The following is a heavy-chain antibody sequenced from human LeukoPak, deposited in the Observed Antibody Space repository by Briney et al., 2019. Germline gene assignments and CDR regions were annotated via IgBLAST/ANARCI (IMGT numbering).Heavy chain of an antibody. J-gene: IGHJ3*02. CDR1: GFTFTSSV. V-gene: IGHV1-58*01. D-gene: IGHD5-24*01. CDR3: AAELEMATNAFDI. CDR2: IVVGIDNT. Sequence: SVKVSCKASGFTFTSSVLHWVRQARGQRLEWIGWIVVGIDNTNYAQKFQERVTITRDKSTGTAYMELSSLRSEDTAVYYCAAELEMATNAFDIWGQGTMVTVSP.